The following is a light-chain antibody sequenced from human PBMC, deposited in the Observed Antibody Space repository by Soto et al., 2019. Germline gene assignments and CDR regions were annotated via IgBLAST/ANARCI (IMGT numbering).Light chain of an antibody. CDR1: SGSIASNY. CDR2: EDN. V-gene: IGLV6-57*04. CDR3: QSYDSSNLHVV. J-gene: IGLJ2*01. Sequence: LTQPHSVSESPGKTVTISCTRSSGSIASNYVQWYQQRPGSAPTTVIYEDNQRPSGVPDRFSGSIDGSSNSASLTISGLKTEDEADYYCQSYDSSNLHVVFGGGTKVTVL.